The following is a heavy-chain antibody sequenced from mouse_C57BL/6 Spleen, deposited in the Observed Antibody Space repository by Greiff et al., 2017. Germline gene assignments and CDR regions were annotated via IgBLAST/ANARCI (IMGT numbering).Heavy chain of an antibody. J-gene: IGHJ1*03. CDR2: ISDGGSYT. CDR1: GFTFSSYS. D-gene: IGHD2-1*01. V-gene: IGHV5-4*01. Sequence: EVKLVESGGGLVKPGGSLKLSCAASGFTFSSYSMSWVRQTPEKRLEWVGTISDGGSYTYYPDNVKGRFTISRDNAKNNLYLQMSHLKSEDTAMYYCARDRGNCWYFDVWGTGTTVTVSS. CDR3: ARDRGNCWYFDV.